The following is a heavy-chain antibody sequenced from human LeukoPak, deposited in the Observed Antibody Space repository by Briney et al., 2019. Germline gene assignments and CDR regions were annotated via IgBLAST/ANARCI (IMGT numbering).Heavy chain of an antibody. CDR3: ARGGYDWVY. V-gene: IGHV7-4-1*02. J-gene: IGHJ4*02. D-gene: IGHD5-12*01. Sequence: ASVKVSCKASGYTFTSYGMNWGRRAPGQGLEWMGWINTNTGNPTYAQGFTGRFVFSLDTSVSTAYLQISSLKAEDTAIYYCARGGYDWVYWGQGTLVTVSS. CDR2: INTNTGNP. CDR1: GYTFTSYG.